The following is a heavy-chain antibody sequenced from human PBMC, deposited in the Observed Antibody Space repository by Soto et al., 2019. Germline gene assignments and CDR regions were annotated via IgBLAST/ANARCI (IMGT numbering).Heavy chain of an antibody. D-gene: IGHD3-10*01. CDR3: ARGPQYGFEYYYYYYYMDV. CDR2: ISSGSTI. CDR1: GFTFSDYY. Sequence: QVQLVESGGGLVKPGGSLRLSCAASGFTFSDYYMSWIRQAPGKGLEWVSYISSGSTIYYAGSVKGRFTISRDNAKNSLYLQMNSLRAEDTAVYYCARGPQYGFEYYYYYYYMDVWGKGTTVTVSS. V-gene: IGHV3-11*01. J-gene: IGHJ6*03.